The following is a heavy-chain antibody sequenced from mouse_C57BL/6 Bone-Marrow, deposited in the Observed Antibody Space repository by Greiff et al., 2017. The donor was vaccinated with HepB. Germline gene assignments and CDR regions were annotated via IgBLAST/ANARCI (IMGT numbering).Heavy chain of an antibody. CDR2: ISSGSSTI. V-gene: IGHV5-17*01. Sequence: EVMLVESGGGLVKPGGSLKLSCAASGFTFSDYGMHWVRQAPEKGLEWVAYISSGSSTIYYADTVKGRFTISRDNAKNTLFLQMTSLRSEDTAMSYCARKCTTVVAVDYWGQGTSVTVSS. CDR1: GFTFSDYG. D-gene: IGHD1-1*01. CDR3: ARKCTTVVAVDY. J-gene: IGHJ4*01.